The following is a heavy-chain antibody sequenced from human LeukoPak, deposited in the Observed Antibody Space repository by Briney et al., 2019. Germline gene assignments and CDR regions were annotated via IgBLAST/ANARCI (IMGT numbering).Heavy chain of an antibody. Sequence: GRSLRLSCAASGFTFDDYAMHWVRQAPGKGLEWVSGISWNSGSIGYADSVKGRFTISRDNSKNTLYLQMNSLRAEDTAVYYCAKGEVVPLFDPWGQGTLVTVSS. J-gene: IGHJ5*02. CDR1: GFTFDDYA. CDR3: AKGEVVPLFDP. CDR2: ISWNSGSI. V-gene: IGHV3-9*01. D-gene: IGHD4-23*01.